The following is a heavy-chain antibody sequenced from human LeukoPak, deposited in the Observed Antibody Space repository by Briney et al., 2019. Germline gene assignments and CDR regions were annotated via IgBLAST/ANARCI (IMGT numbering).Heavy chain of an antibody. Sequence: GGSLRLSCAASGFTFSSYAMSWVRQAPGKGLEWVSAISGSGGSTYYADSVKGRFTISRDNSKNTLYLQMNSLRAEDTAVYYCAKNQWTYCSGGNCFTSLFDYWGQGTLVTVSS. V-gene: IGHV3-23*01. CDR1: GFTFSSYA. CDR2: ISGSGGST. CDR3: AKNQWTYCSGGNCFTSLFDY. J-gene: IGHJ4*02. D-gene: IGHD2-15*01.